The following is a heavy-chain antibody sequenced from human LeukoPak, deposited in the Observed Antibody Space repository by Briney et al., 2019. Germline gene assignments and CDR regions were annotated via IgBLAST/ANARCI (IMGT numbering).Heavy chain of an antibody. V-gene: IGHV1-18*01. CDR1: GYTFTSYG. CDR2: ISAYNGNT. Sequence: ASVKVSCKASGYTFTSYGISWVRQAPGQGLEWMGWISAYNGNTNYAQKLQGRVTMTTDTSTSTAYMELRSLRSDDTAVYYCARDRGYSYGYNYYYMDVWGKGITVTVSS. D-gene: IGHD5-18*01. J-gene: IGHJ6*03. CDR3: ARDRGYSYGYNYYYMDV.